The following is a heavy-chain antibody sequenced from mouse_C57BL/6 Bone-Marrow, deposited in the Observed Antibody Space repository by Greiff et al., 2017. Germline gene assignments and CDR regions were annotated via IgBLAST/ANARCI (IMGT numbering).Heavy chain of an antibody. CDR2: ISNLAYSI. D-gene: IGHD2-4*01. J-gene: IGHJ1*03. CDR1: GFTFSDYG. Sequence: EVQLQESGGGLVQPGGSLKLSCAASGFTFSDYGMAWVRLAPRTGPEWVAFISNLAYSIYSADTVTGRFTISRENAKNTLYLEMSSLRSEDTAMYYCARRGMIKYWYFDVWGTGTTVTVSS. CDR3: ARRGMIKYWYFDV. V-gene: IGHV5-15*01.